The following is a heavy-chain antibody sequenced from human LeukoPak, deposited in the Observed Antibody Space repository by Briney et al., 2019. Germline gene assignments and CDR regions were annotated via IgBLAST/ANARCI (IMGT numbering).Heavy chain of an antibody. Sequence: GGSLRLSCAVSGFTFSTYWMHWVRQAPGKGLVWVSRINTDGSLINYADSVKGRFTMSRDNSKNTLYLQMSNLRAEDTAVCYCARIIVGATGIDYWGQGTLVTVSS. CDR2: INTDGSLI. CDR1: GFTFSTYW. CDR3: ARIIVGATGIDY. D-gene: IGHD1-26*01. J-gene: IGHJ4*02. V-gene: IGHV3-74*01.